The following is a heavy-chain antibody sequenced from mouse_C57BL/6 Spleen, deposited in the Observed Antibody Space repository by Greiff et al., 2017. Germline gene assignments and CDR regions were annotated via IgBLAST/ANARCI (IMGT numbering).Heavy chain of an antibody. J-gene: IGHJ3*01. CDR1: GYSFTSYY. CDR2: ISPGSGNT. Sequence: QVQLQQSGPELVKPGASVKISCKASGYSFTSYYIHWVKTRPGRGLEWIGWISPGSGNTKYNEKFKGTVTLTADTSSSTAYMQLSSLTSEDSAIYYCARPGGAWFAYWGQGTLVTVSA. CDR3: ARPGGAWFAY. V-gene: IGHV1-66*01.